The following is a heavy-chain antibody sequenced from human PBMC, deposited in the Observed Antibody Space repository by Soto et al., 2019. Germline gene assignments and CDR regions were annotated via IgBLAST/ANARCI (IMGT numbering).Heavy chain of an antibody. J-gene: IGHJ4*02. D-gene: IGHD2-2*01. CDR1: GFTFSTYT. CDR2: ISGSGASP. CDR3: AKARCSTTNCYVPDY. Sequence: PGGSLRLSCAASGFTFSTYTISWVRRAPGKGLEWVSAISGSGASPSYADSVQGRFTISRDNPKRTLYLQMNNLRAEDTAVYYCAKARCSTTNCYVPDYWGQGTLVTVSS. V-gene: IGHV3-23*01.